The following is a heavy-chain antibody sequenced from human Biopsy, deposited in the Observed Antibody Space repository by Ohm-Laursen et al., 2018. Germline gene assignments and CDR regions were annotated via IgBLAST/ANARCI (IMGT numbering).Heavy chain of an antibody. D-gene: IGHD1-1*01. Sequence: GASVKASCQVSGYTLTALSMHWARQAPGRGLEWMGGFAPENGKTIYAQKFQGRITMTEDTSTDTAYMELSSLRSEDTAVYYCAAEINVWNVNYWGQGAQVTVSS. CDR2: FAPENGKT. J-gene: IGHJ4*02. CDR1: GYTLTALS. CDR3: AAEINVWNVNY. V-gene: IGHV1-24*01.